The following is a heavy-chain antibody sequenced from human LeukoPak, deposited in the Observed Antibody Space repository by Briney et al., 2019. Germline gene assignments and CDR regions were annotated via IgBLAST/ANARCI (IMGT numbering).Heavy chain of an antibody. V-gene: IGHV4-59*01. D-gene: IGHD5-18*01. CDR3: ARGGYSYGYGAFDI. J-gene: IGHJ3*02. CDR2: IYYSGST. CDR1: GGSISSYY. Sequence: NPSETLSLTCTVPGGSISSYYWSWIRQPPGKGLEWIGYIYYSGSTNYNPSLKSRVTISVDTSKNQFSLKLSSVTAADTAVYYCARGGYSYGYGAFDIWGQGTMVTVSS.